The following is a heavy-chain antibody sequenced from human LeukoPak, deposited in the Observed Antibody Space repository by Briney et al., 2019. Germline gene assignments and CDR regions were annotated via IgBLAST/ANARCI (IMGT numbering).Heavy chain of an antibody. CDR3: ARGGYSDYDLDY. J-gene: IGHJ4*02. V-gene: IGHV1-2*02. CDR1: GYTFTGYY. D-gene: IGHD5-12*01. CDR2: INPNSGGT. Sequence: ASVKVSCKASGYTFTGYYMHWVRQAPGQGLGWRGWINPNSGGTNYAQKFQVRGAMTRDTSISTAYMELSRMRADDTALYYCARGGYSDYDLDYWGQGTLVTVSS.